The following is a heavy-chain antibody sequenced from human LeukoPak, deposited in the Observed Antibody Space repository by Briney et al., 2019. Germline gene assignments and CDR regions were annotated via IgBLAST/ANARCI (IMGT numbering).Heavy chain of an antibody. CDR1: GFTFSSYA. V-gene: IGHV4-39*01. CDR3: ARRDYYGSGSYYLGWFDP. D-gene: IGHD3-10*01. J-gene: IGHJ5*02. Sequence: GSLRLSCAASGFTFSSYAMSWVRQPPGKGLEWIGSIYYSGSTYYNPSLKSRVTISVDTSRNQFSLKLSSVTAADTAVYYCARRDYYGSGSYYLGWFDPWGQGTLVTVSS. CDR2: IYYSGST.